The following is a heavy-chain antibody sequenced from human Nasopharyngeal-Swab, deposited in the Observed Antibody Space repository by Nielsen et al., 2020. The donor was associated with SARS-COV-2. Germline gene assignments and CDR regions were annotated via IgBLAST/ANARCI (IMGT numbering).Heavy chain of an antibody. CDR2: INPNSGGT. Sequence: ASVKVSCKASGYTFTGYYLHWVRQAPGQGLEWMGRINPNSGGTNYAQKFQGRVTMTRDTSISTAYMELSRLRSDDTAVYYCARGSAVAGLGMRDAFDIWGQGTMVTVSS. CDR1: GYTFTGYY. V-gene: IGHV1-2*06. J-gene: IGHJ3*02. CDR3: ARGSAVAGLGMRDAFDI. D-gene: IGHD6-19*01.